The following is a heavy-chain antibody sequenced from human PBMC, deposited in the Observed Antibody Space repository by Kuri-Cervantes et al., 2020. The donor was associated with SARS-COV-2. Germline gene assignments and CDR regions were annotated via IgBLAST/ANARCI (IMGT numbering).Heavy chain of an antibody. CDR2: IYPGDSDT. CDR1: GYSFTSYW. V-gene: IGHV5-51*01. CDR3: ARSGRGYYYYGMDV. D-gene: IGHD3-10*01. Sequence: KVSCKGSGYSFTSYWIGWVRRMPGEGLEWVGIIYPGDSDTRHSPSFQGHVTISADKSISTAYLQWSSLKASDTAMYYCARSGRGYYYYGMDVWGQGTTVTVSS. J-gene: IGHJ6*02.